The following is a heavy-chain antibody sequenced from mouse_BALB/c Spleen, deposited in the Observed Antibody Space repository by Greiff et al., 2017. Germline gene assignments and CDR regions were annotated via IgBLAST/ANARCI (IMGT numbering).Heavy chain of an antibody. Sequence: EVKLVESGGGLVKPGGSLKLSCAASGFAFSSYDMSWVRQTPEKRLEWVAYISSGGGSTYYPDTVKGRFTISRDNAKNTLYLQMSSLKSEDTAMYYCAIVTGTGDYWGQGTTLTVSS. J-gene: IGHJ2*01. D-gene: IGHD4-1*01. CDR2: ISSGGGST. CDR1: GFAFSSYD. CDR3: AIVTGTGDY. V-gene: IGHV5-12-1*01.